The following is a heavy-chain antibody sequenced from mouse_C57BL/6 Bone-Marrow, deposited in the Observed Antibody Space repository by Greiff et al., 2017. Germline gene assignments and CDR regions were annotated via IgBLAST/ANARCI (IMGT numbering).Heavy chain of an antibody. CDR2: IYPGGGYT. D-gene: IGHD1-1*01. CDR1: GYTFTNYW. J-gene: IGHJ2*01. CDR3: ARHYYGSSQYYFDY. V-gene: IGHV1-63*01. Sequence: VQLQQSGAELVRPGTSVKMSCKASGYTFTNYWIGWAKQRPGHGLEWIGDIYPGGGYTNYNEKFKGKATLTADKSSSTAYMQFSSLTSEDSAIYYCARHYYGSSQYYFDYWGQGTTLTVSS.